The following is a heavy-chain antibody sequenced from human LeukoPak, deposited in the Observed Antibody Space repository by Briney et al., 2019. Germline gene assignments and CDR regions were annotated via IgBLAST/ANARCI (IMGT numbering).Heavy chain of an antibody. Sequence: SETLSLTCSVSDDSITMYYWTWIRQPPGKGLEWIAEISHRGTSTYNPSLQSRVTVSVDASKNRFSLRVKSVIAADTAIYYCARKRRRGYYLNSAFDMWDQGTMVTVSS. CDR2: ISHRGTS. D-gene: IGHD3-3*01. J-gene: IGHJ3*02. V-gene: IGHV4-34*01. CDR1: DDSITMYY. CDR3: ARKRRRGYYLNSAFDM.